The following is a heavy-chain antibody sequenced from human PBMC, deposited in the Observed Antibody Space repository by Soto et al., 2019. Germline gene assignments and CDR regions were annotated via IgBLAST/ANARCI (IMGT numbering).Heavy chain of an antibody. J-gene: IGHJ5*02. Sequence: SVKVSCKASGGTFSSYAISWVRQAPGQGLEWMGGIIPIFGTANYAQKFQGRVTITADESTSTAYMELSSLRSEDTAVYYCARSTYYYDSSGPTGGSWFDPWGQGTLVTVSS. V-gene: IGHV1-69*13. CDR3: ARSTYYYDSSGPTGGSWFDP. CDR2: IIPIFGTA. D-gene: IGHD3-22*01. CDR1: GGTFSSYA.